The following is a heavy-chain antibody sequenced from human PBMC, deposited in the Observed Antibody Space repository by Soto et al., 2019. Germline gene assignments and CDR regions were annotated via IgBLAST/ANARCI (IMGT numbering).Heavy chain of an antibody. CDR2: ISYDGSNK. CDR1: GFTFSSYG. D-gene: IGHD3-10*01. Sequence: GGSLRLSCAASGFTFSSYGMHWVRQAPGKGLEWVAVISYDGSNKYYADSVKGRFTISRDNSKNTLYLQMNSLRAEDTAVYYCAKDIRVLWFGEFYYYYAMDVWGQGTTVTVSS. J-gene: IGHJ6*02. CDR3: AKDIRVLWFGEFYYYYAMDV. V-gene: IGHV3-30*18.